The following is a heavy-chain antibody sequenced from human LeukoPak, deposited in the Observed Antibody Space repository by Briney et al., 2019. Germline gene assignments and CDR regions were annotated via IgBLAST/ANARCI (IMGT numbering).Heavy chain of an antibody. CDR3: TTMFNVVMGDLFDY. Sequence: PGGSLSLSCVVSGFSFTKAWVSWARQAPGKGLEWVGRLNSRTDGETTDYAAPVKGRFSISRDDSKTTVFLQMNSLKIEDTAVYYCTTMFNVVMGDLFDYWGQGTLVTVSS. J-gene: IGHJ4*02. V-gene: IGHV3-15*01. CDR2: LNSRTDGETT. CDR1: GFSFTKAW. D-gene: IGHD3-16*01.